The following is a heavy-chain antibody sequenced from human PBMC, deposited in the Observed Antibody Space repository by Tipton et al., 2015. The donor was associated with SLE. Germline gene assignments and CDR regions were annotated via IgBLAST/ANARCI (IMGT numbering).Heavy chain of an antibody. Sequence: SLRLSCAASGFTFSSYAMSWVRQAPGKGLEWVAVIAYDGRRKYYTDSVKGRFTISRDNSRNTLYLQMDSLRAEDAALYYCTRCPKYRDDDVAWYYFDYWGQGTLVTVSS. D-gene: IGHD2-2*01. V-gene: IGHV3-30*10. CDR1: GFTFSSYA. J-gene: IGHJ4*02. CDR3: TRCPKYRDDDVAWYYFDY. CDR2: IAYDGRRK.